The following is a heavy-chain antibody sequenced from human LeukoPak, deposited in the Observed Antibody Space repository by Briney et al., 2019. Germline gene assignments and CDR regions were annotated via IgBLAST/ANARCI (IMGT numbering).Heavy chain of an antibody. D-gene: IGHD3-3*01. V-gene: IGHV1-69*13. CDR2: IIPILGTA. CDR3: ARGSYDFWSGYNPTYYYYYGMDV. CDR1: GGTFSSYA. J-gene: IGHJ6*02. Sequence: SVKVSCKASGGTFSSYAISWVRQAPGQGLEWMGGIIPILGTANYAQKFQGRVTITADESTSTAYMELSSLRSEDTAVYYCARGSYDFWSGYNPTYYYYYGMDVWGQGTTVTVSS.